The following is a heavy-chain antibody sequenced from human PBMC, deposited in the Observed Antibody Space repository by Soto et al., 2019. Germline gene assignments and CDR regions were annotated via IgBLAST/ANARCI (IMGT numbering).Heavy chain of an antibody. D-gene: IGHD6-13*01. Sequence: QPGGSLRLSCAASGFTFSSYAMHWVRQAPGKGLEWVAVISYDGSNKYYADSVKGRFTISRDNSKNTLYLQMNSLRAEDTAVYYCARDILPYSSSSGWFDPWGQGTLVTVSS. CDR2: ISYDGSNK. CDR1: GFTFSSYA. CDR3: ARDILPYSSSSGWFDP. V-gene: IGHV3-30-3*01. J-gene: IGHJ5*02.